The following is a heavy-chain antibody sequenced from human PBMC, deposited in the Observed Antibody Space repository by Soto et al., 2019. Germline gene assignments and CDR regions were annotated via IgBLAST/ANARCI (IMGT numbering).Heavy chain of an antibody. D-gene: IGHD1-7*01. J-gene: IGHJ6*02. Sequence: PSETLSLTCTVSGDSISSGGYYWSWIRQPPGKGLEWIGYIYYSGSTYYNPSLKSRVTISVDTSKNQFSLRLSSVTAADTAVYYCARDMAARWDYLHCLDDWGQGTTVTVSS. CDR2: IYYSGST. V-gene: IGHV4-31*03. CDR3: ARDMAARWDYLHCLDD. CDR1: GDSISSGGYY.